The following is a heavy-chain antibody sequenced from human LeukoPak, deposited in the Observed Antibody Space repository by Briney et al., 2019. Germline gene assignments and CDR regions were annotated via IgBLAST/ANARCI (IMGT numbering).Heavy chain of an antibody. Sequence: SETLSLTCTVSGGSISSYYWSWIRQPPGKGLEWIGYIYYSGSTSYNPSLKSRVTISVDTSKNQFSLKLSSVTAADTAVYYCAREDYYGSGPYSSHAFDIRGQGTMVTVSS. J-gene: IGHJ3*02. D-gene: IGHD3-10*01. CDR2: IYYSGST. V-gene: IGHV4-59*01. CDR3: AREDYYGSGPYSSHAFDI. CDR1: GGSISSYY.